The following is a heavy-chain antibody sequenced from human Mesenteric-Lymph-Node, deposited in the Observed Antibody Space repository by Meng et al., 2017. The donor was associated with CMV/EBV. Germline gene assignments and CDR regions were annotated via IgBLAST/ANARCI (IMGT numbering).Heavy chain of an antibody. J-gene: IGHJ4*02. Sequence: ASVKVSCKASGYTFTDYYMHWVRQAPGQGLEWMGWINPKSGGTNYAQKFQGRVTMTRDTSISTAYMELSRLRSDDTAVYHCARGNMVRGDIPPDYWGQGTLVTVSS. CDR3: ARGNMVRGDIPPDY. CDR2: INPKSGGT. V-gene: IGHV1-2*02. D-gene: IGHD3-10*01. CDR1: GYTFTDYY.